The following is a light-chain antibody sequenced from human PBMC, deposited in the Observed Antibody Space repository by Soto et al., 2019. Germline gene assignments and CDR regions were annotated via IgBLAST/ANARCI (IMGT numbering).Light chain of an antibody. V-gene: IGKV3-20*01. CDR3: QQYGSSPST. CDR1: QSVYCTY. J-gene: IGKJ1*01. Sequence: EITLTQSPGTLSLSPGDTATLSGRASQSVYCTYLAWYQRKVGQAPRLLIYGSSTRATAIPDRFSGSGSGTEFTLTIRTLEPEDFAVYYCQQYGSSPSTFGQGTTVEVK. CDR2: GSS.